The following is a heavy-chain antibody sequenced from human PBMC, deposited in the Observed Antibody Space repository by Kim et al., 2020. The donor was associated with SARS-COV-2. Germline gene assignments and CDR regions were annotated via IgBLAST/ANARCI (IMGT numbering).Heavy chain of an antibody. J-gene: IGHJ5*02. V-gene: IGHV1-24*01. CDR2: FDPEDGET. Sequence: ASVKVSCKVSGYTLTELSMHWVRQAPGKGLEWMGGFDPEDGETIYAQKFQGRVTMTEDTSTDTAYMELSSLRSEDTAVYYCAKKGWFGEFMGSYNWFDPWGQGTLVTVSS. CDR1: GYTLTELS. D-gene: IGHD3-10*01. CDR3: AKKGWFGEFMGSYNWFDP.